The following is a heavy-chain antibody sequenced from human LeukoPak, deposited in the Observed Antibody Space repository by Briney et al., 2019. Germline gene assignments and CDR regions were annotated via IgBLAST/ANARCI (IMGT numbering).Heavy chain of an antibody. V-gene: IGHV1-18*01. CDR1: GYTFNRYG. CDR3: ARRAYCSGANCYGLVP. Sequence: APVRVSCTPSGYTFNRYGVSWVGQAAGQGLEGMGWIRAYNGKTNYAQKLQGRVTMTTDTSTTTAYMELRSVRSDDTGVYYCARRAYCSGANCYGLVPWGQGTLVTVSS. J-gene: IGHJ5*02. D-gene: IGHD2-15*01. CDR2: IRAYNGKT.